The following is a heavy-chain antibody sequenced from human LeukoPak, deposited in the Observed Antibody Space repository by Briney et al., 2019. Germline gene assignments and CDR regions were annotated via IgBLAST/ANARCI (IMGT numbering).Heavy chain of an antibody. CDR1: GFSINSYD. Sequence: PGGSLRLSCTASGFSINSYDMNWVRQAPGKGLEWVSSISPKSDFIYYSDSVRGRFTISRDNADNSLYPQMNSLRAEDTAVYYCARADCSASTCYLRRSWFDPWGQGTLVTVSS. V-gene: IGHV3-21*01. D-gene: IGHD3-9*01. J-gene: IGHJ5*02. CDR3: ARADCSASTCYLRRSWFDP. CDR2: ISPKSDFI.